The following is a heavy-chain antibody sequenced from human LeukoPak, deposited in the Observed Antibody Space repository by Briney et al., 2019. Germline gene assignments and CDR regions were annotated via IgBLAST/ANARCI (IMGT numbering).Heavy chain of an antibody. CDR2: INPNSGGT. CDR3: ARDPYSTTYYYDSSGLKYWFDP. V-gene: IGHV1-2*02. CDR1: GYTFTGYY. D-gene: IGHD3-22*01. Sequence: ASVKVSCKASGYTFTGYYMRWVRQAPGQGLEWMGWINPNSGGTNYAQKFQGRVTMTRDTSISTAYMELSRLRSDDTAVYYCARDPYSTTYYYDSSGLKYWFDPWGQGTLVTVSS. J-gene: IGHJ5*02.